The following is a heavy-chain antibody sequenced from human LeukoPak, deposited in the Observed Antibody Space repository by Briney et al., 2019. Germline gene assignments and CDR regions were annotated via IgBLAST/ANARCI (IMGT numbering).Heavy chain of an antibody. V-gene: IGHV4-39*01. CDR3: ARHWAGGGYDHGFDS. CDR2: ISYSGDT. Sequence: SETLSLNCNVPDDPNNINNYYWAWIRQPPGKGLQWIASISYSGDTYYNPSLRSRVTISADTSENQISLKLTSVTATDTSVYFCARHWAGGGYDHGFDSWGHGTLVIVFS. J-gene: IGHJ4*01. D-gene: IGHD5-12*01. CDR1: DDPNNINNYY.